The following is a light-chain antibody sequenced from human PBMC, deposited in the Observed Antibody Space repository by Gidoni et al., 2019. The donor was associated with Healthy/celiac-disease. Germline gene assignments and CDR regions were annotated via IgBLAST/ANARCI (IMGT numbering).Light chain of an antibody. Sequence: EIVLTQSPATLSLSPGERATLSCGASHSVSSSYLAWYQQKPGLAPRLLIYDASSRATGIPDRFSGSGSGTDFTLTISRLEPEDFAVYYCQQYGSSRVTFGQGTRLEIK. CDR2: DAS. J-gene: IGKJ5*01. V-gene: IGKV3D-20*01. CDR1: HSVSSSY. CDR3: QQYGSSRVT.